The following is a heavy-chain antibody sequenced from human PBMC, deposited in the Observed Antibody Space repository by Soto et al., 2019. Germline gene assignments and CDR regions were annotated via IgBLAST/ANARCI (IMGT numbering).Heavy chain of an antibody. J-gene: IGHJ4*02. D-gene: IGHD2-8*01. CDR2: VSLTGDRT. CDR1: RFDFSSYE. V-gene: IGHV3-23*01. Sequence: EVQLLESGGGLVQPGGSLRLSCVASRFDFSSYEMSWVLQAAGKGLEWVSRVSLTGDRTNYAGSVKGRFTVSRDNFKNALYLEMDSLRPDDTAIYYFERGGGYCTPTSCAIDSWGRGPPVTVSS. CDR3: ERGGGYCTPTSCAIDS.